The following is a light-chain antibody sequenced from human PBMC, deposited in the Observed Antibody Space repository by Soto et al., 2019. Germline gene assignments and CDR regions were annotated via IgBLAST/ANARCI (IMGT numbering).Light chain of an antibody. V-gene: IGKV1-5*01. J-gene: IGKJ1*01. CDR2: DAS. Sequence: DIQMTQFPSALSASVGDRVTITCRASQNVNNWLAWYQHKPGKAPQLLIYDASVLETGVPSRFSGSGSGTKFYLAISGLKSDDFAIYSCQQYNTYWTFGPGTKVDIK. CDR3: QQYNTYWT. CDR1: QNVNNW.